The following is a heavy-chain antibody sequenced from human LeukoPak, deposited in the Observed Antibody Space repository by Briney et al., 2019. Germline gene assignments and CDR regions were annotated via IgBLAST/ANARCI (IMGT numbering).Heavy chain of an antibody. Sequence: ASVKVSCKASGYTFTCYYMHWVRQAPGQGLEWMGWINPNSGGTNYAQKFQGRVTMTRDTSISTAYMELSRLRSDDTAVYYCARDLRFLEWNYYMDVWGKGTTVTVSS. V-gene: IGHV1-2*02. J-gene: IGHJ6*03. CDR1: GYTFTCYY. CDR3: ARDLRFLEWNYYMDV. CDR2: INPNSGGT. D-gene: IGHD3-3*01.